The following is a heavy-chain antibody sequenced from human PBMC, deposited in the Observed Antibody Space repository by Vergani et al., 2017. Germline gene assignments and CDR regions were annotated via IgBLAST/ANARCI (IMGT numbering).Heavy chain of an antibody. D-gene: IGHD1-26*01. CDR2: VYHTGST. V-gene: IGHV4-38-2*01. Sequence: QVQLQESGPGLVKPSETLSLNCAVTGYSISRGYYWGWIRQPPGKGLEWIGIVYHTGSTYYNPSLKSRVTISVDTSKNQFSLRLSSVTAADTAVYYCARGVGYICRGSICYDRLFDSWGQGTLVTVSS. J-gene: IGHJ4*02. CDR1: GYSISRGYY. CDR3: ARGVGYICRGSICYDRLFDS.